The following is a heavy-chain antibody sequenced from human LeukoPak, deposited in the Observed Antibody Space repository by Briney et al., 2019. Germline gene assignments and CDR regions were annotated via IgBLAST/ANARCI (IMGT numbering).Heavy chain of an antibody. J-gene: IGHJ4*02. CDR3: ANMADFYYYDSSGYYPPHFDY. D-gene: IGHD3-22*01. Sequence: GGSLRLSCAASGFTFSSYGMHWVRQAPGKGLEWVSAISGSGGSTYYADSVKGRFTISRDNSKNTLYLQMNSLRAEDTAVYYCANMADFYYYDSSGYYPPHFDYWGQGTLVTVSS. CDR1: GFTFSSYG. CDR2: ISGSGGST. V-gene: IGHV3-23*01.